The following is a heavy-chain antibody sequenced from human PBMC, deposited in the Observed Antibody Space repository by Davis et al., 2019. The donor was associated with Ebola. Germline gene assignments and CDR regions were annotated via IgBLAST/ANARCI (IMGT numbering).Heavy chain of an antibody. CDR2: ISGSGGST. J-gene: IGHJ6*02. CDR3: AKDLEWLLLNYGMDV. Sequence: PGGSLRLSCAASGFTFSSYAMSWVRQAPGKGLEWVSAISGSGGSTYYADSVKGRFTISRDNSKNTLYLQMNSLRAEDTAVYYCAKDLEWLLLNYGMDVWGQGTTVTVSS. V-gene: IGHV3-23*01. D-gene: IGHD3-22*01. CDR1: GFTFSSYA.